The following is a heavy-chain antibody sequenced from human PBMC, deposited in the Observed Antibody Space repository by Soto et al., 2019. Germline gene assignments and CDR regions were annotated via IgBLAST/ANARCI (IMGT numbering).Heavy chain of an antibody. CDR1: GDSVSSNSAA. CDR2: TYYRSKWYN. CDR3: AREVREWLVPGLGNYYYCMDV. J-gene: IGHJ6*02. Sequence: SQTLSLTCAISGDSVSSNSAAWNWIRQSPSRGLEWLGRTYYRSKWYNDYAVSVKSRITINPDTSKNQFSLQLNSVTPEDTAVYYCAREVREWLVPGLGNYYYCMDVWGQGTTVTVSS. D-gene: IGHD6-19*01. V-gene: IGHV6-1*01.